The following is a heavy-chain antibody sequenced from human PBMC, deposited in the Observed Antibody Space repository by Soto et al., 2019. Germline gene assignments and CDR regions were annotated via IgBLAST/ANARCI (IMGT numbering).Heavy chain of an antibody. CDR1: GGSISSCGYY. CDR2: IYYSGST. D-gene: IGHD2-21*02. V-gene: IGHV4-31*03. Sequence: PSETMSLTCTVSGGSISSCGYYWSWIRQHPGKGLEWIGYIYYSGSTYYNPSLKSRVTISVDTSKNQFSLKLSSVTAADTAVYYCARVCGGDCDYGMDVWGQGTTVTVSS. CDR3: ARVCGGDCDYGMDV. J-gene: IGHJ6*02.